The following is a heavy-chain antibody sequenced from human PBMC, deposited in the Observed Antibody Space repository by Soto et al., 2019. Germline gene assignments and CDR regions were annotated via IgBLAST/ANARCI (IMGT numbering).Heavy chain of an antibody. CDR1: GGTFNNYA. Sequence: QVLLVQSGPEVKKPGSSVKVSCKASGGTFNNYAINWVRQAPGKGLEWMGGIIPTFGTGNHAQKFQGRVTITADESTTRAYMELNSLRFEDTAIYSCAYFEGTLVRGGRSSPYEMEVWGQGTTVIVSS. CDR3: AYFEGTLVRGGRSSPYEMEV. CDR2: IIPTFGTG. V-gene: IGHV1-69*01. D-gene: IGHD3-10*01. J-gene: IGHJ6*02.